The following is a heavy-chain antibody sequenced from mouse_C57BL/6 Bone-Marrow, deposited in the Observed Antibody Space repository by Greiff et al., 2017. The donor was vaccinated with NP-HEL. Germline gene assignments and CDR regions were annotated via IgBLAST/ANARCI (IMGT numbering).Heavy chain of an antibody. CDR2: FYPYNDDT. CDR3: ARGGNYRYYFDY. Sequence: VKLQQSGAELVKPGASVKMSCKASGYTFTTYPIEWVKQNHGKSLEWIGNFYPYNDDTDYNEKFKNKATLTVEKSSSTVYLELSRLTSDDSSVYYYARGGNYRYYFDYWGQGTTLTVSS. J-gene: IGHJ2*01. D-gene: IGHD2-1*01. CDR1: GYTFTTYP. V-gene: IGHV1-47*01.